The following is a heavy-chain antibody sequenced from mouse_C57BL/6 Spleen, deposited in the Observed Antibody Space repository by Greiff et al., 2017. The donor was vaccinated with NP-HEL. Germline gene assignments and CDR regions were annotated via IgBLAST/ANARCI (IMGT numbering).Heavy chain of an antibody. CDR3: AKGNRWNWYFDV. Sequence: QVQLQQSGAELVKPGASVKISCKASGYAFSSYWMNWVKQRPGKGLEWIGQIYPGDGDTNYNGKFKGKATLTADKSSSTAYMQLSSLTSEDSAVYFCAKGNRWNWYFDVWGTGTTVTVSS. J-gene: IGHJ1*03. CDR2: IYPGDGDT. CDR1: GYAFSSYW. V-gene: IGHV1-80*01.